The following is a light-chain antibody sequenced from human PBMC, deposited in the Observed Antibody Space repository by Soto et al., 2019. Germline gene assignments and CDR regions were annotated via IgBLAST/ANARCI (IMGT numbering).Light chain of an antibody. Sequence: QSALTQPASVSGSPGQSITISCTGTSSDVGDYNYVSWYQQHPGKAPKLMIYEVSNRPSGVSNRFSGSKSGNTASLTISGLQAEDEADYYCSSYTSTLEVFGTGTKVTVL. CDR1: SSDVGDYNY. V-gene: IGLV2-14*01. CDR2: EVS. CDR3: SSYTSTLEV. J-gene: IGLJ1*01.